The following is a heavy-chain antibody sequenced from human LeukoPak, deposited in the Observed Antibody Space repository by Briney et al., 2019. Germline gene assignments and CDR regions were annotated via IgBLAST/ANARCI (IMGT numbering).Heavy chain of an antibody. D-gene: IGHD3-10*01. CDR3: ARDFRFGEIRFGY. Sequence: SVKVSCKASGGTFSSYAISWVRQAPGQGLEWMGGIIPIFGTANYAQKFRGRVTITADESTSTAYMELSSLRSEDTAVYYCARDFRFGEIRFGYWGQGTLVTVSS. V-gene: IGHV1-69*13. CDR2: IIPIFGTA. J-gene: IGHJ4*02. CDR1: GGTFSSYA.